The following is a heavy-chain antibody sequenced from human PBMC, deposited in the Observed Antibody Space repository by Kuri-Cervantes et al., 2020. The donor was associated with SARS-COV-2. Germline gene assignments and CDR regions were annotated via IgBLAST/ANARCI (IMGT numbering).Heavy chain of an antibody. CDR2: ISSSSSYI. D-gene: IGHD2-2*01. V-gene: IGHV3-21*01. J-gene: IGHJ4*02. CDR3: ARERAGYCSSTSCFRRYDSSGYYIL. Sequence: GGSLRLSCAASGFTFSSYAMSWVRQAPGKGLEWVSSISSSSSYIYYADSVKGRFTISRDNAKNSLYLQMNSLRAEDTAVYYCARERAGYCSSTSCFRRYDSSGYYILWGQGTLVTVSS. CDR1: GFTFSSYA.